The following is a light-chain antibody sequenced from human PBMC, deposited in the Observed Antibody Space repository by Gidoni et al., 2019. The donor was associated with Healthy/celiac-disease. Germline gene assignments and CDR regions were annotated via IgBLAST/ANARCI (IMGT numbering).Light chain of an antibody. CDR3: QQSYSTPT. Sequence: DIQMTQSPSSLSASVGDRVTITCRASQSISSYLNWYQQKPGKAPKLLIYAASSLQSGVPSRFSGSGSGTDFTLTISSLQPEEFATYYCQQSYSTPTFXXXTKVEIK. CDR1: QSISSY. J-gene: IGKJ1*01. CDR2: AAS. V-gene: IGKV1-39*01.